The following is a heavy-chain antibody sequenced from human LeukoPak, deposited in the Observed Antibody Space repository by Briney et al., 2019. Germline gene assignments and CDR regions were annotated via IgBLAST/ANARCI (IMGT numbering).Heavy chain of an antibody. D-gene: IGHD6-19*01. V-gene: IGHV3-23*01. Sequence: GGSLRLSCAASGLTFSSYVMSWVRQAPGKGLEWVSAISGSGGSTYYADSVKGRFTISRDNSKNTLYLQMNSLRAEDTAVYYCAKGIYSSGWSYFDYWGHGTLVTVSS. CDR1: GLTFSSYV. J-gene: IGHJ4*01. CDR2: ISGSGGST. CDR3: AKGIYSSGWSYFDY.